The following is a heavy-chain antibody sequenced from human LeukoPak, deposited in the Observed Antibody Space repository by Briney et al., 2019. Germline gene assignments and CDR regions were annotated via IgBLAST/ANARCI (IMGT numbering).Heavy chain of an antibody. D-gene: IGHD2-15*01. CDR1: GGSISSYY. CDR2: IYYSGMT. Sequence: PSETLSLTCTVSGGSISSYYWSWIRQPPGKGLEWLGYIYYSGMTNYNPSLKSRVTMSVDTSKNQFSLNLNSATAADTAVYYCARRYCSGGSCYPRHFDFWGQGTLVTVSS. J-gene: IGHJ4*02. CDR3: ARRYCSGGSCYPRHFDF. V-gene: IGHV4-59*08.